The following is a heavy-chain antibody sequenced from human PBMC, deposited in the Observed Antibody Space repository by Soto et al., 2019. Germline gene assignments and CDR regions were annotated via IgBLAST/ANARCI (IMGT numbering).Heavy chain of an antibody. Sequence: QITLKESGPTLVKPTQTLTLTCTFSGFSLSTSGVGVGWIRQPPGKALEWLALIYWDDDKRYSPSLKSRLTITKVTTKTQVVLTMTNMGPVDTATYYCARITMVRGVIPINWFDPWGQGTLVTVSS. V-gene: IGHV2-5*02. CDR3: ARITMVRGVIPINWFDP. CDR2: IYWDDDK. J-gene: IGHJ5*02. CDR1: GFSLSTSGVG. D-gene: IGHD3-10*01.